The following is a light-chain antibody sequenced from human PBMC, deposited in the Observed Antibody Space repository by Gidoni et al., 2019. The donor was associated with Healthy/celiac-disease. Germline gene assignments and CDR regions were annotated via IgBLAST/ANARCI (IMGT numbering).Light chain of an antibody. CDR2: EAS. CDR1: QSVSSY. CDR3: QQRSNWPPEFT. Sequence: EIVLTQSPATLSLSPGERATLSCRASQSVSSYLDWYQQKPGQAPRLLIYEASNRATGIPARFSGSGSGTDFTLTISSLEPEDFAVYYCQQRSNWPPEFTFGPGTKVDIK. J-gene: IGKJ3*01. V-gene: IGKV3-11*01.